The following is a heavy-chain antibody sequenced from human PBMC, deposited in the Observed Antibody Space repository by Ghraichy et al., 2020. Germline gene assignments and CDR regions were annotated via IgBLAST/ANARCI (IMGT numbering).Heavy chain of an antibody. J-gene: IGHJ6*03. CDR2: ISSNGGST. Sequence: GGSLRLSCSASGFTFSSYAMHWVRQAPGKGLEYVSAISSNGGSTYYADSVKGRFTISRDNSKNTLYLQISSLRAEDTAVYYCVKIGAYYYYYMDVWGKGTTVTVSS. CDR1: GFTFSSYA. CDR3: VKIGAYYYYYMDV. V-gene: IGHV3-64D*06.